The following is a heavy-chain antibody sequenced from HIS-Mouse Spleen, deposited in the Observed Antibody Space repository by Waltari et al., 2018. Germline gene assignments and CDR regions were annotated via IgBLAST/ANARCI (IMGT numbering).Heavy chain of an antibody. V-gene: IGHV4-39*07. D-gene: IGHD6-13*01. CDR3: AREIPYSSSWYDWYFDL. CDR2: IYYSGST. J-gene: IGHJ2*01. Sequence: QLHLQESGPALVMPSETLSLTCTVPGGSISSSSYYWGRIGAPPGKGLEWIGSIYYSGSTSYNPSLKSRVTISVDTSKNQFSLKLSSVTAADTAVYYCAREIPYSSSWYDWYFDLWGRGTLVTVSS. CDR1: GGSISSSSYY.